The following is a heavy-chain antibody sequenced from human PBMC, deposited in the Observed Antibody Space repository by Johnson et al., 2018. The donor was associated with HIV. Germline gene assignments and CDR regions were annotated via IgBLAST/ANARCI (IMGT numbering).Heavy chain of an antibody. D-gene: IGHD3-9*01. J-gene: IGHJ3*02. V-gene: IGHV3-53*01. CDR2: IYSDGVT. CDR3: ARFDSFDAFDI. Sequence: VQLVESGGGLIQPGGSLRLSCVASGFTVSNNYMSWVRQAPGKGLEWVSIIYSDGVTYYAASVKGRFTISRDNSKNTLYLQMNSLRAEDTAVYYCARFDSFDAFDIWGQGTMVIVSS. CDR1: GFTVSNNY.